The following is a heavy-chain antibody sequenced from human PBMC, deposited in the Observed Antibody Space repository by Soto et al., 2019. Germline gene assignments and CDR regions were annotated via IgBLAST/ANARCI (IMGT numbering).Heavy chain of an antibody. J-gene: IGHJ6*01. D-gene: IGHD3-9*01. CDR1: GFTFSNYG. CDR2: LWFGGSNE. Sequence: PGWSLRRSCEAPGFTFSNYGMHWVREAPGKVLEWVSVLWFGGSNESYADSVKGRFTISRDNSKKTLYLQMNSLRAEDTAVYYCARDRRVYYPLLNGYFQANYYAMDVWGLGTTVTVSS. V-gene: IGHV3-33*01. CDR3: ARDRRVYYPLLNGYFQANYYAMDV.